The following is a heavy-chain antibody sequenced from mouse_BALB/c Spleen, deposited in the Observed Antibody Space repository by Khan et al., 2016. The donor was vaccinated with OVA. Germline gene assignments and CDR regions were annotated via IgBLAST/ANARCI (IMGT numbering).Heavy chain of an antibody. Sequence: QIQLVQSGPELKKPGETVKISCKASGYIFTNSGIKWVQQAPGQGLKWMGWINTYTGEPTYAEDFRGRFAFSLETSASTAYLQINNLKNEDTATXFCARGGVYYGRWEGGWLAYWGQGTLVTVSA. V-gene: IGHV9-3-1*01. CDR2: INTYTGEP. D-gene: IGHD1-1*01. CDR3: ARGGVYYGRWEGGWLAY. CDR1: GYIFTNSG. J-gene: IGHJ3*01.